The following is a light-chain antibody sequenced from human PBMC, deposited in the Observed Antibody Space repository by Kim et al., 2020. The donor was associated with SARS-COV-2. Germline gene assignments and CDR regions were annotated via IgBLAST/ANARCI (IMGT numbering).Light chain of an antibody. Sequence: DIVMTQSPDSLAVSLGERATINCKSSQSVLYSSNNKNYLAWYQQKPGQPPKLLIYWASTRESGVPDRFSGSGSGTDFTLTISSLQAEDVAIYYSQQFYSVPTFGQGTKVDIK. V-gene: IGKV4-1*01. CDR2: WAS. J-gene: IGKJ1*01. CDR3: QQFYSVPT. CDR1: QSVLYSSNNKNY.